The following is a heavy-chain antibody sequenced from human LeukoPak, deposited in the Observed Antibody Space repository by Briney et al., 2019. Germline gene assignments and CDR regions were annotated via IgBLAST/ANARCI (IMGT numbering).Heavy chain of an antibody. V-gene: IGHV4-39*01. CDR3: ASSRIDDFHFDY. Sequence: KPSETPSLTCTVSGASVSSSSHYWGWIRQPPGKGLEWIRSIYYSGSTYYNPSLKSRVTISVDTSKNQFSLKLSSVTAADTAVYYCASSRIDDFHFDYWGQGTLVTVSS. D-gene: IGHD1-1*01. J-gene: IGHJ4*02. CDR2: IYYSGST. CDR1: GASVSSSSHY.